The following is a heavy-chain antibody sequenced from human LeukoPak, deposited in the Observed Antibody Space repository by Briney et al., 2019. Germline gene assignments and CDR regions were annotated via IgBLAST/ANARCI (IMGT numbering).Heavy chain of an antibody. CDR2: IYHSGST. CDR3: ATLSGGYCSSTSCYIGADAFDI. CDR1: GYSISSGYY. Sequence: PSETLSLTCAVSGYSISSGYYWGWIRQPPGKGLEWIGSIYHSGSTYYNPSLKSRVTISVDTSKNQFSLKLSSVTAADTAAYYCATLSGGYCSSTSCYIGADAFDIWGQGTMVTVSS. D-gene: IGHD2-2*02. J-gene: IGHJ3*02. V-gene: IGHV4-38-2*01.